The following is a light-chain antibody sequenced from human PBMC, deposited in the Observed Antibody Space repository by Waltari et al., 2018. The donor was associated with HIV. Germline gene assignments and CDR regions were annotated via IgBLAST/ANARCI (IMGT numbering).Light chain of an antibody. Sequence: EIVLTQSPGTLSLSPGERATLSCRASQSISSSYLAWYQQKPGQAPRLLIYGASSRATGIPDRFSGSGSGTDFTLTITRLEPEDFALYYCQHYGTSPGHTFGQGTKLEIK. CDR1: QSISSSY. V-gene: IGKV3-20*01. CDR2: GAS. CDR3: QHYGTSPGHT. J-gene: IGKJ2*01.